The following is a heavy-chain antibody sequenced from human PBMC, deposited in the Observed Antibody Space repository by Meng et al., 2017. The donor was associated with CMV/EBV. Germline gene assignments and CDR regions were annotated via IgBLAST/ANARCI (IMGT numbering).Heavy chain of an antibody. CDR3: ASDRVTAEAGVGWFDP. CDR2: ISYDGSNK. D-gene: IGHD6-13*01. V-gene: IGHV3-30*04. CDR1: GFTFSSYA. J-gene: IGHJ5*02. Sequence: GESLKISCAASGFTFSSYAMHWVRQAPGKGLEWVAVISYDGSNKYYADSVKGRFTISRDNSKNTLYLQMNSLRAENTTVYYCASDRVTAEAGVGWFDPWGQGTLVTVSS.